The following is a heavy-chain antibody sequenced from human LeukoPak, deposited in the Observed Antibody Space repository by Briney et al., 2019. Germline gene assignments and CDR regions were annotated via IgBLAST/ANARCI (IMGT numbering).Heavy chain of an antibody. J-gene: IGHJ6*03. D-gene: IGHD6-19*01. CDR2: ISTSSIYI. CDR3: ARDYKGSSGWYVVYYYMDV. CDR1: GFAFSSYS. V-gene: IGHV3-21*01. Sequence: GGSLRLSCAASGFAFSSYSMNWVRQAPGKGLEWVSSISTSSIYIYYADSVKGRFTISRDNAKNSLYLQMNSLRAEDTAVYYCARDYKGSSGWYVVYYYMDVWGKGTTVTVSS.